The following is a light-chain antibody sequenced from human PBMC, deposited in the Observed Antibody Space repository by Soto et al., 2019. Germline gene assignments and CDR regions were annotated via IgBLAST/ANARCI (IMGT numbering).Light chain of an antibody. V-gene: IGKV3-20*01. CDR2: GAS. CDR1: QSVSSNY. CDR3: HQYGSSPRT. J-gene: IGKJ4*01. Sequence: EIVLTQSPGTLSLSPGERATLSCRASQSVSSNYLAWYQQKPGQAPRLLIYGASYRATGIPDRFSGSGSGTDFTLTISSLEPEDFAVYHCHQYGSSPRTFGGGTKVEIK.